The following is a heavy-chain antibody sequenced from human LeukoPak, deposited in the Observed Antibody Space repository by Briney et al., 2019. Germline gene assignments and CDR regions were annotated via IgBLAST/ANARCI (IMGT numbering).Heavy chain of an antibody. CDR3: ATGGPWDLLKY. J-gene: IGHJ4*02. CDR2: FDPEHGEM. CDR1: GDTLTELS. Sequence: GASAKVSCKVSGDTLTELSTHWVRQAPGKGLEWMGGFDPEHGEMIYAQKLQGRVTMTEDRSTDTAYMELSSLRSEDTAVYYCATGGPWDLLKYWGQGTPVTVSS. V-gene: IGHV1-24*01. D-gene: IGHD3-9*01.